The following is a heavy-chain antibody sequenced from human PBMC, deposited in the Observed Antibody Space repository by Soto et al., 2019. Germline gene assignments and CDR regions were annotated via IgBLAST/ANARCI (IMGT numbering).Heavy chain of an antibody. CDR3: AKGVEGYVVSSFDA. Sequence: GGSLRLSCAASGFIFSDYAMTWVRQTPGKGLEWVSAITSSGSSTYFADSLKGRITISRDNSKNTLSLQMDSLRVEDTAIYYCAKGVEGYVVSSFDAWGQGALVTVSS. CDR1: GFIFSDYA. CDR2: ITSSGSST. V-gene: IGHV3-23*01. D-gene: IGHD5-12*01. J-gene: IGHJ5*02.